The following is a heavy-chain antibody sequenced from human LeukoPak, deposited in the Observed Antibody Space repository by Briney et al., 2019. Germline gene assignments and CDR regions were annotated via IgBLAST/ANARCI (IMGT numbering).Heavy chain of an antibody. V-gene: IGHV4-39*07. CDR3: ARDPDSSSWYVPRSHNWFDP. J-gene: IGHJ5*02. CDR1: GGSISSSSYY. Sequence: SETLSLTCTVSGGSISSSSYYWGWIRQPPGKGLEWIGSIYYSGSTYYNPSLKSRVTISVDTSKNQFSLKLSSVTAADTAVYYCARDPDSSSWYVPRSHNWFDPWGQGTLVTVSS. D-gene: IGHD6-13*01. CDR2: IYYSGST.